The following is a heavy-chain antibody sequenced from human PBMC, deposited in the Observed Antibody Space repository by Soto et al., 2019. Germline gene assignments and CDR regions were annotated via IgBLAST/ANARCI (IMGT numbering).Heavy chain of an antibody. CDR2: IYYSGST. CDR3: ARETHDYVDYGGAFDI. D-gene: IGHD4-17*01. V-gene: IGHV4-31*03. CDR1: GGSISSGGYY. Sequence: QVQLQESGPGLVKPSQTLSLTCTVSGGSISSGGYYWSWIRQHPGKGLEWIGYIYYSGSTYYNPSLKSRVTISVDTSKNQFSLKLSSVTAADTAVYYCARETHDYVDYGGAFDIWGQGTMVTVSS. J-gene: IGHJ3*02.